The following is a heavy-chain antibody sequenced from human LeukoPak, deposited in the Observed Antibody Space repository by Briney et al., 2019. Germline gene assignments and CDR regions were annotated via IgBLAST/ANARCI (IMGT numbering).Heavy chain of an antibody. V-gene: IGHV3-7*01. CDR2: IKLDGSDK. CDR1: GFTFSSYW. D-gene: IGHD1-26*01. Sequence: GGSLRLSCAASGFTFSSYWMSWVRQAPGKGLEWVANIKLDGSDKYYVDSVKGRFTISRDNAKRSLYLQMNSLRAEDTAVYYCARDGELGSPADAFDIWGQGTMVTVSS. J-gene: IGHJ3*02. CDR3: ARDGELGSPADAFDI.